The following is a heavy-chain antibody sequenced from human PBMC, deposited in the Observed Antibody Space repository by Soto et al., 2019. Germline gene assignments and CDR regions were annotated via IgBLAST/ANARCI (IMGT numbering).Heavy chain of an antibody. CDR2: ISSSGSTI. V-gene: IGHV3-48*03. CDR1: GFTFSSYE. J-gene: IGHJ6*02. Sequence: GGSLRLSCAASGFTFSSYEMNWVRQAPGKGLEWVSYISSSGSTIYYADSVKGRFTISRDNAKNSLYLQMNSLRAEDTAVYYCACRYSKVGAPAWFDYGMDVWGQGTTVTVSS. D-gene: IGHD1-26*01. CDR3: ACRYSKVGAPAWFDYGMDV.